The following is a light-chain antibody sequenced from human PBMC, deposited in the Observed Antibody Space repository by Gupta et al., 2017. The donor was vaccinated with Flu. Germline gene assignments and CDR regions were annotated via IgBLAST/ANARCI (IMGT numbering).Light chain of an antibody. V-gene: IGLV1-44*01. Sequence: QSVLNQPPSESGTPGQRVAIPCSGSISKIGSNEVNWYQQTPGTAPKLLIYGNSQRPSGVPDRFSGSKSGTSASLAISGLQSEDEADYYCAAWDDSLSGHYVFGTGTKVTVL. J-gene: IGLJ1*01. CDR1: ISKIGSNE. CDR3: AAWDDSLSGHYV. CDR2: GNS.